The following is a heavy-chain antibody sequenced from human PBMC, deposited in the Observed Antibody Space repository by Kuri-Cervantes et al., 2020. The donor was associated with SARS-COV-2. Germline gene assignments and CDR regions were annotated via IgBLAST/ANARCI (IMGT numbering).Heavy chain of an antibody. CDR1: GFTFSNYG. CDR2: IRYDGSNK. D-gene: IGHD6-13*01. J-gene: IGHJ4*02. CDR3: AKDWGFTGYSSSWYMLDY. V-gene: IGHV3-30*02. Sequence: GESLKISCAASGFTFSNYGMHWVRQAPGKGLEWVAFIRYDGSNKYYADSVKGRFTISRDNSKNTLYLQMNSLRAEDTAVYHCAKDWGFTGYSSSWYMLDYWGQGTLVTVSS.